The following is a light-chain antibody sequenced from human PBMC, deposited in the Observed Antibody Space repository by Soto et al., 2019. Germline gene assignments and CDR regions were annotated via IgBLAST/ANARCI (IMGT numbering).Light chain of an antibody. Sequence: EIVLTQSPGTLSLSPGERAILSCRASQSVRSNFLSWYQQKPGQAPRLLIYGASSRATGIPDRFSGTGSGTDFTLTISRLEPEDFAVYYCQQYRGSPYTFGPGTTLDIK. CDR3: QQYRGSPYT. V-gene: IGKV3-20*01. CDR1: QSVRSNF. J-gene: IGKJ2*01. CDR2: GAS.